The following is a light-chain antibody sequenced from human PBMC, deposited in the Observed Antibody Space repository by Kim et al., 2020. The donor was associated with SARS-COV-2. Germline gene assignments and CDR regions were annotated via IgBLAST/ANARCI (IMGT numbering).Light chain of an antibody. J-gene: IGKJ2*01. V-gene: IGKV1-5*01. CDR2: DAS. CDR3: QQYDSYST. CDR1: QSISSW. Sequence: DIQMTQSPSTLSAAVGDRVTITCRASQSISSWLAWYQQKPGKAPKLLIYDASNVESGVPSRFSGSGSGTEFTLTINSLQPGDFATYYCQQYDSYSTFGQGTKLEI.